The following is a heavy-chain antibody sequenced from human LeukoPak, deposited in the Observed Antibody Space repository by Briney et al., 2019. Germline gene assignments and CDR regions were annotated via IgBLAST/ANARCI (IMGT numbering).Heavy chain of an antibody. V-gene: IGHV4-59*01. CDR3: ARLAPGNYDILTGDPKVVFDY. CDR2: VHSSGST. D-gene: IGHD3-9*01. J-gene: IGHJ4*02. CDR1: GGSISSFF. Sequence: PSETLSPTCTVSGGSISSFFWSWIRQPPGKGLEWIGYVHSSGSTKYNPSLKSRLIISVDMSKNQFSLKLRSVSVADTAVYYCARLAPGNYDILTGDPKVVFDYWGQGALVTVSS.